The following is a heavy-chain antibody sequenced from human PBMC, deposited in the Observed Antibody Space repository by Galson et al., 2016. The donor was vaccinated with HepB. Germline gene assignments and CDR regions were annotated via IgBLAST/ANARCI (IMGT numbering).Heavy chain of an antibody. CDR1: SDPFTKSRYY. D-gene: IGHD1-20*01. CDR3: ARDRRVITGYYYFDY. V-gene: IGHV4-39*07. Sequence: SETLSLTCTVSSDPFTKSRYYWGWIRQPPGKGLEWIGAVYYSGSTNYNPSLKSRVTISVDKSKNQFSLKLGSVTAADTAVYYCARDRRVITGYYYFDYWGQGTLVTVSS. J-gene: IGHJ4*02. CDR2: VYYSGST.